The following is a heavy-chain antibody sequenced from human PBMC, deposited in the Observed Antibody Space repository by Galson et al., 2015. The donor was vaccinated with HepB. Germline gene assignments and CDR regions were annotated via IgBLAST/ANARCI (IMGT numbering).Heavy chain of an antibody. V-gene: IGHV5-51*01. CDR2: IYLGDSDT. D-gene: IGHD3-3*01. CDR3: ATVWSSTNYAIDV. CDR1: GYRFTTYW. Sequence: QSGAEVKKPGESLKISCKGSGYRFTTYWIGWVRQMPGKGLEWMGIIYLGDSDTRYSPSFQGQVTIPVDKSITTAYLQWSSLEASDTAMYYCATVWSSTNYAIDVWGQGTTVTVS. J-gene: IGHJ6*02.